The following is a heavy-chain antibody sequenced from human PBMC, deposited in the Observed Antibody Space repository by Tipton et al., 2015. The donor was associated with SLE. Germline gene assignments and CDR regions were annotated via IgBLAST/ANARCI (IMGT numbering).Heavy chain of an antibody. CDR1: GFTFSDYY. CDR2: ISSSSSYT. V-gene: IGHV3-11*06. D-gene: IGHD3-3*01. CDR3: ASSTIFGVARDY. J-gene: IGHJ4*02. Sequence: SLRLSCAASGFTFSDYYMSWIRQAPGKGLEWVSYISSSSSYTNYADSVKGRFTISRDNAKNSLYLQMNSLRAEDTAVYYCASSTIFGVARDYWGQGTLVTVSS.